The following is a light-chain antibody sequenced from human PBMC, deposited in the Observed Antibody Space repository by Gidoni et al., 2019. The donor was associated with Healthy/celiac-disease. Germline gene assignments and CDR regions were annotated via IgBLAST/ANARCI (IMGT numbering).Light chain of an antibody. CDR2: DAS. J-gene: IGKJ4*01. V-gene: IGKV3-11*01. CDR1: QSVSSY. Sequence: EMVLTQSPATLSLSPGESANLSCRASQSVSSYLAWYQQQPGQAPRLLIYDASNRATGIPARFSGSGSGTDFTLTISSLEPEDFAFYYCQQRSNWPPTFGGGTKVEIK. CDR3: QQRSNWPPT.